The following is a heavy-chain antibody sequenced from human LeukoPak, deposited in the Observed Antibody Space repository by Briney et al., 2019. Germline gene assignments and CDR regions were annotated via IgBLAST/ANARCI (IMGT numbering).Heavy chain of an antibody. Sequence: ASETLSLTCTVSGGSISSYYWSWIRQPPGKGLEWIGYIYYSGSTDYNPSLKSRVTISVDTSRNQFSLRLSSVTAADTAVYYCARALDCSGGSCYFDYWGQGTLVTVSS. J-gene: IGHJ4*02. CDR3: ARALDCSGGSCYFDY. CDR2: IYYSGST. CDR1: GGSISSYY. D-gene: IGHD2-15*01. V-gene: IGHV4-59*01.